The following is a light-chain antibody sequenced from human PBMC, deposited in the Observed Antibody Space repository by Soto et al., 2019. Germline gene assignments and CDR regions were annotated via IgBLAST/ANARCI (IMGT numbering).Light chain of an antibody. CDR3: QQYNSYPT. J-gene: IGKJ1*01. CDR1: QNINSW. Sequence: DIQMTQSPSTLPASVGDRVTITCRASQNINSWLAWYQQKPGKAPKLLIYKASSLESGVPSRFSGSGSGTEFTLTISSLQPDDFATYYCQQYNSYPTFGQGTKVDIK. CDR2: KAS. V-gene: IGKV1-5*03.